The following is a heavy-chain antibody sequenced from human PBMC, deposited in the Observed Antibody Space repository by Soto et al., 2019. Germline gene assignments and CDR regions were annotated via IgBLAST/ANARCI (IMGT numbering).Heavy chain of an antibody. J-gene: IGHJ6*02. Sequence: QVQLVQSGAGVKKPGSSVKVSCKASGGTFNNHTISWVRQAPGQGLEWMGGIIPLFGTANYAQKFQGRVTITADKSTSTAYMELSSLRSEDTAVYYCARHSRVAAVARYYYGMDVWGQGTTVTVSS. CDR3: ARHSRVAAVARYYYGMDV. D-gene: IGHD6-25*01. CDR2: IIPLFGTA. CDR1: GGTFNNHT. V-gene: IGHV1-69*06.